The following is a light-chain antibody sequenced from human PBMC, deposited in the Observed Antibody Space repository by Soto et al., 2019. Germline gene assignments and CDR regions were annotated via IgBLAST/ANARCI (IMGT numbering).Light chain of an antibody. J-gene: IGKJ5*01. CDR1: QSVSSNQ. CDR2: DAS. V-gene: IGKV3D-20*01. CDR3: QQYGRSPIT. Sequence: VVLTQSPATLSLSPGERAALSCGASQSVSSNQLAWYQHKPGLAPRLLIYDASSRASGIPERFSGSGSGTDFSLTISSLEPEDSAVYYCQQYGRSPITFGQGTRLEIK.